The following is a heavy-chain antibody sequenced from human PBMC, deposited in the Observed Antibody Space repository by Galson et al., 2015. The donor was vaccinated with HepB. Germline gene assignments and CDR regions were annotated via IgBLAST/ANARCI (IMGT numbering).Heavy chain of an antibody. J-gene: IGHJ5*02. D-gene: IGHD4-11*01. CDR3: ARGDDYSNYWFDP. CDR2: INAGNGNT. V-gene: IGHV1-3*01. Sequence: SVKVSCKASGYTFTSYAMHWVRQAPGQRLEWMGWINAGNGNTKYSQKFQGRVTITRDTSASTAYMELSSLRSEDTAVYYCARGDDYSNYWFDPWGQGTLVTVSS. CDR1: GYTFTSYA.